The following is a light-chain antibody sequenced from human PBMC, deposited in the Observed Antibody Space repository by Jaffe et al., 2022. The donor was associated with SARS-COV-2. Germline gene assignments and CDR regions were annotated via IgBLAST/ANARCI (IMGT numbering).Light chain of an antibody. CDR3: MQGTHWPRT. CDR1: QSLVDSDGTTY. Sequence: DVVMTQSPLSLPVTPGQPASISCRSTQSLVDSDGTTYLSWIQQRPGQSPRQLIYKVSNRDPGVPDRFSGSGSGTDFTLKISRVEAEDVGVYYCMQGTHWPRTFGQGTKVEIK. J-gene: IGKJ1*01. V-gene: IGKV2-30*01. CDR2: KVS.